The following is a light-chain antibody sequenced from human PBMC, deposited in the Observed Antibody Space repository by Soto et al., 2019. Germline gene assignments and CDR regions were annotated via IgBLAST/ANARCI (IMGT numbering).Light chain of an antibody. CDR3: QQYDTRPLT. J-gene: IGKJ4*01. V-gene: IGKV1-33*01. CDR1: QDISNY. Sequence: DIQMTQSPSSLSASVGDRVTITCQASQDISNYLNWYQQKPGKAPKLLIYDASTLETGVPSRFSGSGSGTEFTLTISSLQPEDIATYYCQQYDTRPLTFGGGTKVEIK. CDR2: DAS.